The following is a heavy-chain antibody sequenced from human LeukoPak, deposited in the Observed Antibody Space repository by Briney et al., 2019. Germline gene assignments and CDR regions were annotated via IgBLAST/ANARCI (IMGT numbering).Heavy chain of an antibody. J-gene: IGHJ4*02. CDR1: GFTFSSYA. CDR3: ARDLSGVTGYTYGRGIDY. Sequence: GGSLRLSCAASGFTFSSYAMHWVRQAPGKGLEWVAVISYDGSNKYYADSVKGRFTISRDNSKTTLYLQMNSLRAEDTAVYYCARDLSGVTGYTYGRGIDYWGQGTLVTVSS. CDR2: ISYDGSNK. D-gene: IGHD5-18*01. V-gene: IGHV3-30*04.